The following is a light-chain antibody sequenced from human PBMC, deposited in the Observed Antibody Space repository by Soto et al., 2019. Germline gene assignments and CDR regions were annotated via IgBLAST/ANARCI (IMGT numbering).Light chain of an antibody. Sequence: EIMLTQSPGTLSLSPGERATLSCRASQSISSNYLAWYQQRPGQAPRLLMYDAYSRAAGIPDRFSGSGSGTDFTLTISSLEPENFAVFYCHHYNRSPIFTFGPGTTVEIK. V-gene: IGKV3-20*01. J-gene: IGKJ3*01. CDR3: HHYNRSPIFT. CDR1: QSISSNY. CDR2: DAY.